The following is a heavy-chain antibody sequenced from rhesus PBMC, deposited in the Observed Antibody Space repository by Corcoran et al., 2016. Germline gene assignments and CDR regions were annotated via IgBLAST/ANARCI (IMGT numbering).Heavy chain of an antibody. D-gene: IGHD3-3*01. CDR1: GGSISSNY. V-gene: IGHV4-173*01. Sequence: QLQLQESGPGLVKPSETLSLTCAVSGGSISSNYWSWIRQPPGKGLEWIGRISGRCGSTDYNPSLKSRVTISTDTSKNQFALKLSSVTAADTAVYYCARSYNIWTGYYFDYWGQGVVVTVSS. J-gene: IGHJ6*01. CDR2: ISGRCGST. CDR3: ARSYNIWTGYYFDY.